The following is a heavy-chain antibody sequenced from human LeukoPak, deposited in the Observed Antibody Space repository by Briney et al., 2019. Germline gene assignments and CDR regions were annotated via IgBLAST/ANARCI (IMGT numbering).Heavy chain of an antibody. CDR1: GFSFDDYG. D-gene: IGHD5-12*01. CDR3: ARDSRGGYDYYFDY. V-gene: IGHV3-20*04. CDR2: INWNGGST. J-gene: IGHJ4*02. Sequence: GGSLRLSCAASGFSFDDYGMSWVRHAPGKGLEWVSGINWNGGSTGYADSVKGRFTISRDNAKNSLYLQMNSLRAEDTALYYCARDSRGGYDYYFDYWGQGTLVTVSS.